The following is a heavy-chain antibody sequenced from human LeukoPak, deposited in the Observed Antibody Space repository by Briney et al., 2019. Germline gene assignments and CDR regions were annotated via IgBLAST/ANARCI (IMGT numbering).Heavy chain of an antibody. D-gene: IGHD3-9*01. CDR1: GYSFTGHY. Sequence: ASVKVSCKASGYSFTGHYMHWVRQAPGQGLEWMGWINLNSGGTNYAQKFQGRVTMTRDTSISTAYMELSRLRSGDTAVCYCARSPDILTGENFDYWGQGTLVTVSS. V-gene: IGHV1-2*02. CDR2: INLNSGGT. CDR3: ARSPDILTGENFDY. J-gene: IGHJ4*02.